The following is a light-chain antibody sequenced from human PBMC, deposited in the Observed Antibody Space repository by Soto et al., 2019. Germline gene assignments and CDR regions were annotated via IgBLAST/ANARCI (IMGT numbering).Light chain of an antibody. J-gene: IGKJ4*01. Sequence: DIQLAQSPSFLSASGGDRVSITCRASQGISSYLAWYQQKPGKAHKLLIYAASTLQSGVPSRFSGSGSGTEFTLTISSLQPEDFATYYCKQLNSYPLTVGGGTKVDI. CDR1: QGISSY. V-gene: IGKV1-9*01. CDR3: KQLNSYPLT. CDR2: AAS.